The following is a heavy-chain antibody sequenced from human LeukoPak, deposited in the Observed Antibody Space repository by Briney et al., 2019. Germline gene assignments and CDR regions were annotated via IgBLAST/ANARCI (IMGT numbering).Heavy chain of an antibody. Sequence: ASVKVSCKASGYTFTSYGISWVRQAPGQGLEWMGWISAYNGNTNYAQKLQGRVTMTTDTSTSTAYMELRSLRSDDTAVYYCARDLRAPTYYDFWSGYYYYYYGMDVRGQGTTVTVSS. CDR2: ISAYNGNT. CDR3: ARDLRAPTYYDFWSGYYYYYYGMDV. CDR1: GYTFTSYG. D-gene: IGHD3-3*01. J-gene: IGHJ6*02. V-gene: IGHV1-18*01.